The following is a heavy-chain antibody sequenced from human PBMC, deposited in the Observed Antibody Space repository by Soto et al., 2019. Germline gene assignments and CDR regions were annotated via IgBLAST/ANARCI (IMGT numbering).Heavy chain of an antibody. CDR1: GFPFSDSY. CDR2: ITISGNTV. V-gene: IGHV3-11*01. J-gene: IGHJ6*02. CDR3: ARVSWREKYGMDV. Sequence: PGESLKISCAASGFPFSDSYMSWIRQAPGKGLEWISYITISGNTVYYADSLKGRFTISRDNAKNSLYLQMNRLRAEDTAVYYCARVSWREKYGMDVWGQGTTVTVSS.